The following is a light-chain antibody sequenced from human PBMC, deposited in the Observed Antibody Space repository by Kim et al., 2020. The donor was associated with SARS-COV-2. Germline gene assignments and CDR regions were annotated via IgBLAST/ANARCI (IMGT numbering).Light chain of an antibody. J-gene: IGKJ4*01. V-gene: IGKV1-5*03. CDR3: QQYNSDPLT. CDR2: KAS. Sequence: DIQMTQSPSTLSASVGDRVTITCRASQSISSWLAWYQQKPGKAPKLLIYKASSLESGVPSSFSGSGSGTEFTLTISSLQPDDFASYFCQQYNSDPLTFGGGTKVDIK. CDR1: QSISSW.